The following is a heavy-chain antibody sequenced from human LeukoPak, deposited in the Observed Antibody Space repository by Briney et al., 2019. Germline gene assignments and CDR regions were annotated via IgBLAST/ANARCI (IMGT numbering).Heavy chain of an antibody. J-gene: IGHJ5*02. D-gene: IGHD2-21*02. CDR1: GGSFSGYY. CDR3: ARHQGDGDCYWPCYNWFDP. V-gene: IGHV4-34*01. CDR2: INHSGST. Sequence: PSQTLSLTCAVYGGSFSGYYWSWIRQPPGKGLEWIGEINHSGSTNYNPSLKSRVTISVDTSKNQFSLKLSSVTAADTAVYYCARHQGDGDCYWPCYNWFDPWGQGALVTVSS.